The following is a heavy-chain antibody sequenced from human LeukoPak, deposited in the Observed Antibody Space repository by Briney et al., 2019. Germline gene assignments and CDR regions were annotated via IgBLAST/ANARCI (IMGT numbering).Heavy chain of an antibody. CDR1: GFTFSSYA. CDR3: AREQGGTAAAGTFDY. Sequence: PGRSLRLSCAASGFTFSSYAMHWVRQAPGKGLEWVAVISYDGSNKYYADSVKGRFTISRDNSKNTLYLQMNSLRAEDTAVYYCAREQGGTAAAGTFDYWGQGTLVTVSS. V-gene: IGHV3-30*04. J-gene: IGHJ4*02. CDR2: ISYDGSNK. D-gene: IGHD6-13*01.